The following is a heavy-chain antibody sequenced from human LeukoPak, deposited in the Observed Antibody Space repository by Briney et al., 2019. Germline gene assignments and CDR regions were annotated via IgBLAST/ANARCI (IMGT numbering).Heavy chain of an antibody. Sequence: GASVKVSCKASGYTFTGYYMHWVRQAPGQGLEWMGWINPNSGGTNYAQKFQGRVTMTRDTSISTAYMELSRLRSDDTAVYYCAIVYGAHLVALVYWGQGTLVTVSS. J-gene: IGHJ4*02. CDR1: GYTFTGYY. V-gene: IGHV1-2*02. CDR3: AIVYGAHLVALVY. D-gene: IGHD4-17*01. CDR2: INPNSGGT.